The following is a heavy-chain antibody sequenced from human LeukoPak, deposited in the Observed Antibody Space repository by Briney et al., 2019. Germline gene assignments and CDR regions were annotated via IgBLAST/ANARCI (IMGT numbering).Heavy chain of an antibody. Sequence: SETLSLTCAVYGGSFSGYYWSWIRQPPGKGLEWIGEINHSGSTNYNPSLKSRVTISVDTSKNQFSLKLSSVTAADTAVYYCARDGAGSLDYWGQGTLVTVSS. J-gene: IGHJ4*02. CDR3: ARDGAGSLDY. V-gene: IGHV4-34*01. D-gene: IGHD3-10*01. CDR2: INHSGST. CDR1: GGSFSGYY.